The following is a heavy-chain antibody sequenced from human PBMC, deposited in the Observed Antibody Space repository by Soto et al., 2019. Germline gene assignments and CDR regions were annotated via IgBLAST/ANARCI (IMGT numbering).Heavy chain of an antibody. CDR2: IYYSAST. V-gene: IGHV4-31*03. CDR1: GGAISSGGYY. Sequence: TLWLTCTVSGGAISSGGYYGSWFRQHPGKGLEWIGYIYYSASTYYNPSLKSRVTISVDTSKNQFSLKLSSVTAADTAVYYCARAISSGWYGDAFDIWGQGTMVTVSS. J-gene: IGHJ3*02. D-gene: IGHD6-19*01. CDR3: ARAISSGWYGDAFDI.